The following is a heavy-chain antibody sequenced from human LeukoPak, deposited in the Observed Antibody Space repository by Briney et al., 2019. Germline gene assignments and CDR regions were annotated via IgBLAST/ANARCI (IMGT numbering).Heavy chain of an antibody. J-gene: IGHJ4*02. V-gene: IGHV4-59*01. Sequence: PSETLSLTCTVSGGSISSYYWSWIRQPPGKGLEWIGYIYYSGSTNYNPSLKSRVTISVNTSKNQFSLRLSSVTAADTAVYYCARVTGYVMEDYFDYWGQGTLVTVSS. CDR2: IYYSGST. CDR3: ARVTGYVMEDYFDY. D-gene: IGHD6-13*01. CDR1: GGSISSYY.